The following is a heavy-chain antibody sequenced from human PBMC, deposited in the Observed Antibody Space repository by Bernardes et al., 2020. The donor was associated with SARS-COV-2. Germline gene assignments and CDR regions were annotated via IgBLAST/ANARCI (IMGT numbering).Heavy chain of an antibody. CDR3: VKGGLRLGELWGSD. D-gene: IGHD3-16*01. Sequence: GGSLRLSCAASGFSFSTYAMSWVRQAPGKGLEWVSAISGSADSVERTFYADSVKGRFTISRDNSMNTLYLQMNSLRDEDTAVYSCVKGGLRLGELWGSDWDQGTLVTVSS. CDR2: ISGSADSVERT. V-gene: IGHV3-23*01. J-gene: IGHJ4*02. CDR1: GFSFSTYA.